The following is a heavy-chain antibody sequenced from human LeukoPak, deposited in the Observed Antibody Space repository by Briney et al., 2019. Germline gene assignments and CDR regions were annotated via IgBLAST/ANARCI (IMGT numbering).Heavy chain of an antibody. D-gene: IGHD3-22*01. CDR3: AREDYYDSGSSDY. V-gene: IGHV1-3*03. CDR2: ILAGNGNT. CDR1: GYTFTSYD. Sequence: GASVKVSCKASGYTFTSYDINWMRQAPGQRLEWMGWILAGNGNTKYSQEFQGRVTITRNTSISTAYMELSSLRSEDTAIYYCAREDYYDSGSSDYWGQGTLVTVSS. J-gene: IGHJ4*02.